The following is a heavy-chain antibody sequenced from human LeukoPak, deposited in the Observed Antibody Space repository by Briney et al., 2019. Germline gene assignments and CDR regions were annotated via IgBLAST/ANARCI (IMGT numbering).Heavy chain of an antibody. D-gene: IGHD2-15*01. V-gene: IGHV1-2*02. CDR2: INPNSGGT. CDR1: GYTFTGYY. J-gene: IGHJ4*02. CDR3: AREYCSGGSCYGLGY. Sequence: GASVKVSCKASGYTFTGYYMHWVRQAPGQGLEWMGWINPNSGGTNYAQRFQGRVTMTRDTSISTAYMELSRLRSDDTAVYYCAREYCSGGSCYGLGYWGQGTLVTVSS.